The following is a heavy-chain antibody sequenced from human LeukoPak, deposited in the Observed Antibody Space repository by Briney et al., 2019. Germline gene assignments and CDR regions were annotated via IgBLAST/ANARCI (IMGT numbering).Heavy chain of an antibody. CDR1: GGTFSSYA. CDR3: ARDFRTAAAGTASDY. Sequence: SVKVSCKASGGTFSSYAISWVRQAPGQGLEWMGGIIPIFGTANYAQKLQGRVTMTTDTSTSTAYMELRSLRSDDTAVYYCARDFRTAAAGTASDYWGQGTLVTVSS. V-gene: IGHV1-69*05. D-gene: IGHD6-13*01. CDR2: IIPIFGTA. J-gene: IGHJ4*02.